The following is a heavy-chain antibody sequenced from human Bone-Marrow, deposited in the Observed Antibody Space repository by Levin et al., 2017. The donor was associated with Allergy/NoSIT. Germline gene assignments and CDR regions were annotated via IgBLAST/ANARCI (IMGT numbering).Heavy chain of an antibody. D-gene: IGHD6-13*01. CDR3: AGGIAAPH. J-gene: IGHJ4*02. V-gene: IGHV3-30*04. Sequence: GGSLRLSCAASGFTFSSYAMHWVRQAPGKGLEWVAVISYDGSNKYYADSVKGRFTISRDNSKNTLYLQMNSLRAEDTAVYYCAGGIAAPHWGQGTLVTVSS. CDR2: ISYDGSNK. CDR1: GFTFSSYA.